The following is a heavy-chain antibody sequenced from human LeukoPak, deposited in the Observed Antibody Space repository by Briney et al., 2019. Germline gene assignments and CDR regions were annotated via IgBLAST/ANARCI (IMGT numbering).Heavy chain of an antibody. CDR1: GGSISSGDYY. J-gene: IGHJ5*02. V-gene: IGHV4-30-4*01. Sequence: PLETLSLTCTVSGGSISSGDYYWSWIRQPPGKGLEWIGYIYYSGSTYYNPSLKSRVTISVDTSKNQFSLKLSSVTAADTAVYYCARAYDSSGYCFDPWGQGTLVTVSS. D-gene: IGHD3-22*01. CDR2: IYYSGST. CDR3: ARAYDSSGYCFDP.